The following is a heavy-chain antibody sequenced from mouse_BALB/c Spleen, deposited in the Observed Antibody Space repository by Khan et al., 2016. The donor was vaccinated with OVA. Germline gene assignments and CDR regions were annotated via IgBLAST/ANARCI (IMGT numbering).Heavy chain of an antibody. V-gene: IGHV9-3-1*01. Sequence: QIQLVQSGPELKKPGETVKISCKASGHTFTKYGMNWVKQAPGKGLKWMGWINTYTGEPTYADDFNGRFAFSLDTSASTAYLQNNNLTNEDTATYFCARPPYFSYVMDNWGQGTSVTVSS. J-gene: IGHJ4*01. CDR2: INTYTGEP. CDR1: GHTFTKYG. D-gene: IGHD2-10*01. CDR3: ARPPYFSYVMDN.